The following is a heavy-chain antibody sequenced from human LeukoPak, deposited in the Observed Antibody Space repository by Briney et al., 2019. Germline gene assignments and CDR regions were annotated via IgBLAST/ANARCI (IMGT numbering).Heavy chain of an antibody. CDR2: IIPIFGTA. V-gene: IGHV1-69*13. Sequence: SVKVSCKASGGTFSSYAISWARQAPGQGLEWMGGIIPIFGTANYAQKFQGRVTITADESTSTAYTELSSLRSEDTAVYYCARDIDCSGGSCYSYAGDYWGQGTLVTVSS. CDR3: ARDIDCSGGSCYSYAGDY. J-gene: IGHJ4*02. CDR1: GGTFSSYA. D-gene: IGHD2-15*01.